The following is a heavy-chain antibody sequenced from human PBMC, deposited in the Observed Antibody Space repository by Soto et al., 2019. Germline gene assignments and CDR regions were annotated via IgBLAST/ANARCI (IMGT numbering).Heavy chain of an antibody. CDR2: TYYRSKWYN. D-gene: IGHD6-13*01. Sequence: SQTLSLTCAISGDSVSSNSAAWNWIRQSPSRGLEWLGRTYYRSKWYNDYAVSVKSRITINPDTSKNQFSLQLNSVTPEDTAVYYCARGVSAADHYYYYGMDVWGQGTTVSVS. CDR1: GDSVSSNSAA. V-gene: IGHV6-1*01. J-gene: IGHJ6*02. CDR3: ARGVSAADHYYYYGMDV.